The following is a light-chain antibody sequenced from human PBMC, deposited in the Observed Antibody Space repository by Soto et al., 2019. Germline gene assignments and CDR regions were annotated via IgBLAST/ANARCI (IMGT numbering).Light chain of an antibody. J-gene: IGKJ5*01. CDR1: QSVRTY. Sequence: EIVLTPSPVTLSFSPLEIATLSCSASQSVRTYLAWYQVKPGQAPRLLIYDASRRASGVPARFSGSGSGTDFTLTISSLEPEDFALYYCQQSNTWPPINFGQGTRLEIK. CDR3: QQSNTWPPIN. V-gene: IGKV3-11*01. CDR2: DAS.